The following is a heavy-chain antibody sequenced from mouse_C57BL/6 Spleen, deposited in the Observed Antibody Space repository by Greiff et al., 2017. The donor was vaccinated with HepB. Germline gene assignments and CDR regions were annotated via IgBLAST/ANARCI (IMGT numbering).Heavy chain of an antibody. CDR2: ISDGGSYT. J-gene: IGHJ2*01. CDR3: AREDHYYGSSNYFDY. D-gene: IGHD1-1*01. V-gene: IGHV5-4*01. CDR1: GFTFSSYA. Sequence: EVNVVESGGGLVKPGGSLKLSCAASGFTFSSYAMSWVRQTPEKRLEWVATISDGGSYTYYPDNVKGRFTISRDNAKNNLYLQMSHLKSEDTAMYYCAREDHYYGSSNYFDYWGQGTTLTVSS.